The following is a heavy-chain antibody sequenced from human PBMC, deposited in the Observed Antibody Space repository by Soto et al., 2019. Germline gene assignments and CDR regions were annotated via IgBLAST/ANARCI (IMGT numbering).Heavy chain of an antibody. CDR2: INHSGST. J-gene: IGHJ5*02. CDR1: GGSFSGYY. CDR3: ARGRPRITMVRGARFDP. D-gene: IGHD3-10*01. Sequence: QVQLQQWGAGLLKPSETLSLTCAFYGGSFSGYYWSWIRQPPGKGLEWLGEINHSGSTNYNPSLKSRVTISVDTSKNQFSLKLSSVTAADTAVYYCARGRPRITMVRGARFDPWGQGTLVTVSS. V-gene: IGHV4-34*01.